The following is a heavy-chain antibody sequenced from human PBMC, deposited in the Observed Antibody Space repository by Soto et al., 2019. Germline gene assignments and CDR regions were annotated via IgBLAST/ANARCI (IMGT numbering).Heavy chain of an antibody. V-gene: IGHV4-34*01. CDR1: GGSFSGYY. J-gene: IGHJ6*02. CDR3: ASGDYVGSYYYYGMDV. CDR2: INHSGST. Sequence: QVQLQQWGAGLLKPSETLSLTCAVYGGSFSGYYWSWIRQPPGKGLEWIGEINHSGSTNYNPSLKSRVTRSVDTSKNQVALKLSSVTAADTAVYYCASGDYVGSYYYYGMDVWGQGTTVTVSS. D-gene: IGHD4-17*01.